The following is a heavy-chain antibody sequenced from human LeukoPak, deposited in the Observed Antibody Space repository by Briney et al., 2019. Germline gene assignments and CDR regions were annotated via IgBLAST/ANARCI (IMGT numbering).Heavy chain of an antibody. CDR3: AREKYSGSLSPGY. Sequence: PGGSLRLSCAASGFTFSSYEMNWVRQAPGKGLEWVSYISSSGSTIYYADSVKGRFTIPRDNAKNSLYLQMNSLRAEDTAVYYCAREKYSGSLSPGYWGQGTLVTVSS. CDR1: GFTFSSYE. V-gene: IGHV3-48*03. J-gene: IGHJ4*02. D-gene: IGHD3-10*01. CDR2: ISSSGSTI.